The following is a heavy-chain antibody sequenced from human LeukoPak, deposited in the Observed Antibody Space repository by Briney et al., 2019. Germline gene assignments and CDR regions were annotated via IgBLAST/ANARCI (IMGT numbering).Heavy chain of an antibody. Sequence: SQTLSLTCAISGDSVSSTSATWNWIRQSPSRGLEWLGRTYYRYKWSSDYAVSVKGRITVKSDTSKDQFSLQLNSVTPEDTAVYYCARGPGWVDPWGQGTLVTVSS. D-gene: IGHD2-2*01. CDR2: TYYRYKWSS. CDR1: GDSVSSTSAT. J-gene: IGHJ5*02. V-gene: IGHV6-1*01. CDR3: ARGPGWVDP.